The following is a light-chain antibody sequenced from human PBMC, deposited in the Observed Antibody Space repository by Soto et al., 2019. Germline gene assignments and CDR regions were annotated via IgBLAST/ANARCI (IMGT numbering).Light chain of an antibody. V-gene: IGKV3-15*01. J-gene: IGKJ2*01. CDR2: GAS. Sequence: EIVMTQSPATLSASPGERVTLSCRASQSVSDNLAWYQQKPGQAPRLLIYGASTRATTFPARFSGSGSGTEFTLTISSLQSEDFAVYYCQQSNNLPYTFGQGTKLDSK. CDR3: QQSNNLPYT. CDR1: QSVSDN.